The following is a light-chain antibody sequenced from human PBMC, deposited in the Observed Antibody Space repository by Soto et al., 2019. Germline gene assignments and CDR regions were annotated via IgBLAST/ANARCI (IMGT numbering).Light chain of an antibody. CDR1: SSDVGNYNY. J-gene: IGLJ2*01. CDR3: SSYTSSSTLVV. V-gene: IGLV2-14*01. Sequence: QSALTQPASVSGSNGQSITISCTGTSSDVGNYNYVSWYQQHPGKAPKLMIYEVSNRPSGVSNRFSGSKSGNTASLTISGLQAEDEADYYCSSYTSSSTLVVFGGGTKVTVL. CDR2: EVS.